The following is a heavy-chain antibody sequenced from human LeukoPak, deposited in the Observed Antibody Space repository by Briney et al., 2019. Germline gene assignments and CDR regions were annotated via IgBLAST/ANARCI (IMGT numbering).Heavy chain of an antibody. CDR3: ARDRQRITIFGVVPNNWFDP. CDR1: GFTFSSYW. J-gene: IGHJ5*02. CDR2: IKQDGSEK. Sequence: PGGSLRLSCAASGFTFSSYWMSWVRQAPGKGLEWVANIKQDGSEKYYVDSVKGQFTISRDNAKNSLYLQMNSLRAEDTAVYYCARDRQRITIFGVVPNNWFDPWGQGTLVTVSS. D-gene: IGHD3-3*01. V-gene: IGHV3-7*01.